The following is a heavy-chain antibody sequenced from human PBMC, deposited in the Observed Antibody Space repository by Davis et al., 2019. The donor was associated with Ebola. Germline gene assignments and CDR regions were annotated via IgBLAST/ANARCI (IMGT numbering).Heavy chain of an antibody. CDR2: INHSGST. D-gene: IGHD4-23*01. CDR3: ARGETVTTGVYYYGMDV. J-gene: IGHJ6*02. V-gene: IGHV4-34*01. CDR1: GGSFSGYY. Sequence: MPSETLSLTCAVYGGSFSGYYWSWIRQPPGKGLEWIGEINHSGSTNYNPSLKSRVTISVDTSKNQLSLKLSSVTAADTAVYYCARGETVTTGVYYYGMDVWGQGTTVTVSS.